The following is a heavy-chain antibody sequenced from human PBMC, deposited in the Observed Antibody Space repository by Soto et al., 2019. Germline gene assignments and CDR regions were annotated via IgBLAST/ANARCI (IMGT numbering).Heavy chain of an antibody. CDR1: GFSLSSTRMA. D-gene: IGHD6-19*01. CDR2: IYWDDDK. Sequence: QITLKESGPTLVKPTQTLTLTCTFSGFSLSSTRMAVGWIRQPPGKALEWLALIYWDDDKRYSPFLKSSVTITKDTSKNQVVLTMSNMDPVDTARYYCAHIVVAGLGYYFDYWGQGTLVTVSS. V-gene: IGHV2-5*02. CDR3: AHIVVAGLGYYFDY. J-gene: IGHJ4*02.